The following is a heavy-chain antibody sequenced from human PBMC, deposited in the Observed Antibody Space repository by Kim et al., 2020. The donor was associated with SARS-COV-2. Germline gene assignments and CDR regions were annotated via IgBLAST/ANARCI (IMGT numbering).Heavy chain of an antibody. V-gene: IGHV4-4*02. D-gene: IGHD3-10*01. CDR3: ARVPDPYYYGSGTHTFDY. CDR1: GGSISSSNW. J-gene: IGHJ4*02. CDR2: IYHSGST. Sequence: SETLSLTCAVSGGSISSSNWWSWVRQPPGKGLEWIGEIYHSGSTNYNPSLKSRVTISVDKSKNQFSLKLSSVTAADTAVYYCARVPDPYYYGSGTHTFDYWGQGTLVTVSS.